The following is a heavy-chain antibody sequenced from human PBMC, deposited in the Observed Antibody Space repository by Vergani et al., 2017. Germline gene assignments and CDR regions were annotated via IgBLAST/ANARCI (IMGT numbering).Heavy chain of an antibody. Sequence: QVKLQESGPGLVKPSETLSLICTVSGASVNSYYWSWIRQPPGKGLEWMGYVSFRGDTLYDPSVKGRMTISLNTSSNQFPLYLTSVTAADTAVYCCARSRIYYGAGSPHYWGQGTLVTVSS. V-gene: IGHV4-59*02. CDR1: GASVNSYY. D-gene: IGHD3-10*01. J-gene: IGHJ4*02. CDR2: VSFRGDT. CDR3: ARSRIYYGAGSPHY.